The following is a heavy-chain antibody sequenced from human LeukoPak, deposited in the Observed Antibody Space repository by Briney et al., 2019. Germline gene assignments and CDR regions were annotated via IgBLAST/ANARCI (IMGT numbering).Heavy chain of an antibody. CDR1: SGSITTGDYY. CDR3: ARGAAAAGLGGMNV. D-gene: IGHD6-13*01. V-gene: IGHV4-31*03. J-gene: IGHJ6*02. CDR2: IYYSGTT. Sequence: SETLSLTCTVSSGSITTGDYYWNWLRQHPGKGLEWIGNIYYSGTTYYNPSLKSRLVMSVDTSKNQFSLKLSSVTAADTAVYFCARGAAAAGLGGMNVWGQGTTVTVSS.